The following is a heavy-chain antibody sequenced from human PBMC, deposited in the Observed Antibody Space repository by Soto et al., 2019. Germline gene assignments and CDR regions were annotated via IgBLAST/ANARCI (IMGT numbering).Heavy chain of an antibody. J-gene: IGHJ4*02. D-gene: IGHD4-17*01. CDR2: IYTSGST. V-gene: IGHV4-4*07. Sequence: SETLSLTCTVSGGSISSYYWSWIRQPSGKGLEWIGRIYTSGSTNYNPSLKSRVTMSVDTSKNQFSLKLSSVTAADTAVYYCAREPGYGDSSLFDYWGQGTLVNVSS. CDR3: AREPGYGDSSLFDY. CDR1: GGSISSYY.